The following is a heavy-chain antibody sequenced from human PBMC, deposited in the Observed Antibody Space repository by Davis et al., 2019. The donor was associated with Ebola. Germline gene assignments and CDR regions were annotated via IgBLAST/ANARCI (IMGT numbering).Heavy chain of an antibody. CDR2: IYYSGST. CDR3: ARVSPIKSAFDI. V-gene: IGHV4-39*07. Sequence: MPSETLSLTCTVSGGSIGSSSYYWGWIRQPPGKGLEWIGSIYYSGSTYYNPSLKSRVTISVDTSKNQFSLKLSSVTAADTAVYYCARVSPIKSAFDIWGQGTMVTVSS. J-gene: IGHJ3*02. D-gene: IGHD3-16*02. CDR1: GGSIGSSSYY.